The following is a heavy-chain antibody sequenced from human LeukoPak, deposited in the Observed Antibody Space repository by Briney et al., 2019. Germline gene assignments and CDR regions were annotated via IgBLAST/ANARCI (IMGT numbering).Heavy chain of an antibody. V-gene: IGHV3-23*01. CDR2: ISGSGDST. Sequence: PGGSLRLSCAGSGFTFGSYAMSWVRQAPGKGLEWVSVISGSGDSTYDADSVKGRFIISRDNSKNTLFLQMSSLRAEDTAVYYCARDQITFGRVIVPHNWFDPWGQGTLVTVSS. D-gene: IGHD3-16*02. J-gene: IGHJ5*02. CDR1: GFTFGSYA. CDR3: ARDQITFGRVIVPHNWFDP.